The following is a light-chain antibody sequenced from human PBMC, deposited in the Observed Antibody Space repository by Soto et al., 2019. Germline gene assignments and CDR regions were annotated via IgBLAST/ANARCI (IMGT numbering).Light chain of an antibody. Sequence: DIQMTQSPSTLSASVGDRVTITCRASQSISSWSAWYQQKPGNAPNLLIYDASSLESGVPSRVSGSGSGTEFTLTINSLQPDDFATYYCQEYKSYSWTFGQGTKVDIK. J-gene: IGKJ1*01. CDR1: QSISSW. CDR3: QEYKSYSWT. CDR2: DAS. V-gene: IGKV1-5*01.